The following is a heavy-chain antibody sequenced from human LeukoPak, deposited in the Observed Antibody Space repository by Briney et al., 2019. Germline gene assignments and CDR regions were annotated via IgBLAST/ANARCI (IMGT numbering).Heavy chain of an antibody. D-gene: IGHD1-7*01. CDR1: GFTFSSYA. CDR2: ISGSGGST. J-gene: IGHJ4*02. CDR3: AKMSGGVTGTTDY. Sequence: PGGSLRLSCAASGFTFSSYAMSWVRQAPGKGLEWVSAISGSGGSTYYADSVKGRFTISRDNSKNTLYLQMNSQRAEDTAVYYCAKMSGGVTGTTDYWGQGTLVTVSS. V-gene: IGHV3-23*01.